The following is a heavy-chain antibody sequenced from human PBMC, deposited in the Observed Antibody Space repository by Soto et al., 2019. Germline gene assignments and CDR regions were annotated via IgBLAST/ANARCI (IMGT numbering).Heavy chain of an antibody. D-gene: IGHD2-15*01. CDR2: IYYSGST. V-gene: IGHV4-31*02. Sequence: SETLSLTCTVSGGSISSSSYYWGWIRQHPGKGLEWIGYIYYSGSTYYNPSLKSRVTISVDTSKNQFSLKLSSVTAADTAVYYCARVVRPGSPRGYYYYGMDVWGQGTTVTVSS. CDR1: GGSISSSSYY. CDR3: ARVVRPGSPRGYYYYGMDV. J-gene: IGHJ6*02.